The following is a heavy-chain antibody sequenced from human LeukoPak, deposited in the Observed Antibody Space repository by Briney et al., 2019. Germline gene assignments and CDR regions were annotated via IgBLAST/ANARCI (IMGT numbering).Heavy chain of an antibody. Sequence: ASVKVSCKASGYTFTGYYMHWVRQAPGQGLEWMGWINPNSGGTNYAQKFQGWVTVTRDTSISTAYMELCSLRSEDTAVYYCARERDCSSTSCNDYWGQGTLVTVSS. CDR2: INPNSGGT. V-gene: IGHV1-2*04. D-gene: IGHD2-2*01. CDR1: GYTFTGYY. J-gene: IGHJ4*02. CDR3: ARERDCSSTSCNDY.